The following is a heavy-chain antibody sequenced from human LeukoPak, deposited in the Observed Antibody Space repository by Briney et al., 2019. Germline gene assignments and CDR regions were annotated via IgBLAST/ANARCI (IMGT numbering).Heavy chain of an antibody. J-gene: IGHJ5*02. Sequence: GASVKVSCKASGGTFSSYAISWVRQAPGQGLEWMGGIIPIFGTANYVQKFQGRVTITTDESTSTAYMELSSLRSEDTAVYYCARVGYSSSSFSSGWFDPWGQGTLVTVSS. CDR1: GGTFSSYA. CDR2: IIPIFGTA. CDR3: ARVGYSSSSFSSGWFDP. V-gene: IGHV1-69*05. D-gene: IGHD6-6*01.